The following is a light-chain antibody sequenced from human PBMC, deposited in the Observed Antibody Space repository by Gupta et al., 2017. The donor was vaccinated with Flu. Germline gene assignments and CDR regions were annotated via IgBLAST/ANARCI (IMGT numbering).Light chain of an antibody. CDR2: AAS. Sequence: IQMTQSPSSVSASVGDRVTITCRASQSINSFLNWYQQKPGKAPKLLIYAASSLRSGVPSRFSGSGSGTDFTLTINSLQPEDFAAYYCKQGDNTLLLTFGGGTKVEIK. V-gene: IGKV1-39*01. J-gene: IGKJ4*01. CDR3: KQGDNTLLLT. CDR1: QSINSF.